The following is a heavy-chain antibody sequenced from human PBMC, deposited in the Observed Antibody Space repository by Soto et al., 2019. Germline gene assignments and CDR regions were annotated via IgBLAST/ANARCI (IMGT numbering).Heavy chain of an antibody. CDR2: IDYSGST. CDR3: ARDALRGWFDP. D-gene: IGHD5-12*01. Sequence: SETLSLTCTVSCGSIRSYYWSWIPQPPWKGLEWIGDIDYSGSTNYNPSLKSRITISVDTSKNQFSLKLSSVTAADTAVYYCARDALRGWFDPWGQGTLVTVSS. J-gene: IGHJ5*02. V-gene: IGHV4-59*01. CDR1: CGSIRSYY.